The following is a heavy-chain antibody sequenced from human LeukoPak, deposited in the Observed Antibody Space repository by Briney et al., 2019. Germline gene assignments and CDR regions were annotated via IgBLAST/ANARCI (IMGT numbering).Heavy chain of an antibody. CDR3: AREGFGELSHFDY. V-gene: IGHV4-34*01. D-gene: IGHD3-10*01. CDR1: GGSFSGDY. J-gene: IGHJ4*02. Sequence: LKPSETLSLTCVVYGGSFSGDYWSWIRQPPGRGLEWIGEINHSGRTNYNPSLKSRVTISVDPSKNQFSLKLSSVTAADTAVYYCAREGFGELSHFDYWGQGTLVTVSS. CDR2: INHSGRT.